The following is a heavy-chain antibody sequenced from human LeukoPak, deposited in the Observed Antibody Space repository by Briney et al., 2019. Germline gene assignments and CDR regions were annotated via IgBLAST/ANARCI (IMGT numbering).Heavy chain of an antibody. V-gene: IGHV3-30-3*01. CDR3: ARESLGYCSGGSCYGGPFDY. CDR1: GFTLSSYA. Sequence: GGSLRLSCAAWGFTLSSYAMHWVRQARGKGREGVAVISYEGSNKYYADSVKGRFTISRDNSKNTLYLQMNSLRAEDTAVYYCARESLGYCSGGSCYGGPFDYWGQGTLVTVSS. CDR2: ISYEGSNK. J-gene: IGHJ4*02. D-gene: IGHD2-15*01.